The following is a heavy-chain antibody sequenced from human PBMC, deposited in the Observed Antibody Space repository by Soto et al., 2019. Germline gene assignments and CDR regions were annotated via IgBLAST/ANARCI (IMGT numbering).Heavy chain of an antibody. J-gene: IGHJ6*02. CDR1: GGYVSSGSYY. V-gene: IGHV4-61*01. Sequence: SEALSLTCTVSGGYVSSGSYYCSWIRHPPGKGLEWIGYIYYSGSANYNPSLESRVTISVDSSKNQFSLKVSSVTVADTAVYYCARVDCNGGSCYYYFYGMDVWGQGTTVTVSS. CDR3: ARVDCNGGSCYYYFYGMDV. CDR2: IYYSGSA. D-gene: IGHD2-15*01.